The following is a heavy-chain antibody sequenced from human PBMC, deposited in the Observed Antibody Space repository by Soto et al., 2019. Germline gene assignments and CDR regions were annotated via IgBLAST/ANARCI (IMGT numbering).Heavy chain of an antibody. J-gene: IGHJ4*02. V-gene: IGHV3-9*01. CDR2: ISWNSGSI. D-gene: IGHD6-19*01. CDR3: AKDMGAVAGTSDY. Sequence: EVQLVESGGGLVQPGRSLRLSCAASGFTFDDYAMHCVRQAPGKGLEWVSGISWNSGSIGYADSVKGRFTISRDNAKNSLYLQMNSLRAEDTALYYCAKDMGAVAGTSDYWGQGTLVTVSS. CDR1: GFTFDDYA.